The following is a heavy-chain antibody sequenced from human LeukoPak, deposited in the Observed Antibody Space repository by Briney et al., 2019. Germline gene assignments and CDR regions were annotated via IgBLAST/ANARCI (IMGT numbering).Heavy chain of an antibody. CDR2: ISYDGSNK. CDR1: GFTFSSYG. Sequence: GGSLRLSCAASGFTFSSYGMHWVRQAPGKGLEWVAVISYDGSNKYYADSVKGRFTISRDNSKNTLYLQMNSLRAEDTAVYYCAKDLEPHYDILTGSMDYWGQGTLVTVSS. V-gene: IGHV3-30*18. D-gene: IGHD3-9*01. CDR3: AKDLEPHYDILTGSMDY. J-gene: IGHJ4*02.